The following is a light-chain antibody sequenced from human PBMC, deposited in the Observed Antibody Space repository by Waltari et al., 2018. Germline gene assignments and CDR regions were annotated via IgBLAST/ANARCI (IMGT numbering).Light chain of an antibody. V-gene: IGKV1-5*03. J-gene: IGKJ1*01. CDR2: KAS. CDR1: QNINSW. CDR3: QHYNNYSPWT. Sequence: DIQMTQSPSTLSASVGDRVTITCRASQNINSWLAWYQQKPGKAPKLLIYKASSLESGVPSRLSGSGSGTEFTLTITSLQPDDFATYFCQHYNNYSPWTFGQGTKVEVK.